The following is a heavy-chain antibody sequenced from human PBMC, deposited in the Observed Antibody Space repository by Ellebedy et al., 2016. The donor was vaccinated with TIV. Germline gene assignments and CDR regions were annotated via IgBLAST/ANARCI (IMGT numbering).Heavy chain of an antibody. CDR2: ISITGAST. D-gene: IGHD3-10*01. CDR1: GFTFRDYA. V-gene: IGHV3-23*01. CDR3: TKDTPSVSRGNPEY. J-gene: IGHJ4*02. Sequence: PGGSLRLSCAASGFTFRDYAMSWVRQAPGKGLEWVSTISITGASTFYADSVKGRFTISRDNSKNTLSLQMHSLRAEDTAVYYCTKDTPSVSRGNPEYWGQGTLVTVSS.